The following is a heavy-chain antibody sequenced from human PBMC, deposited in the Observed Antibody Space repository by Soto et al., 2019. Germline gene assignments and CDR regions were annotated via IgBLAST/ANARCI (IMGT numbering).Heavy chain of an antibody. J-gene: IGHJ3*01. CDR2: ISSGSDYI. Sequence: EVQLVESGGGLVKPGGSLRLSCAASGFTFSSYSMNWVRQATGKGLEWVSSISSGSDYIFYAHTVKGRFTISRDNAKNSPFLQMNSLTAEDTAVYYCARSPVGDAFNVWGQGTVVTVSS. CDR1: GFTFSSYS. CDR3: ARSPVGDAFNV. V-gene: IGHV3-21*01. D-gene: IGHD3-10*01.